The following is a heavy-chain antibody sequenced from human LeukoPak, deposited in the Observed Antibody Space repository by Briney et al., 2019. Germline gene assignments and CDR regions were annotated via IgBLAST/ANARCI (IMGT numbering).Heavy chain of an antibody. CDR2: ISTGTSSSNI. D-gene: IGHD2-2*01. V-gene: IGHV3-21*01. Sequence: GGSLRLSCAASGFMFSRYTMNWVRQAPGKGLDWVSSISTGTSSSNIYYADSVKGRFTISRDDAKNSVYLQMNALRPEDTAMYYCAREIDCSSASCYDPEGPYAFDVWGQGTMVIVSS. CDR1: GFMFSRYT. J-gene: IGHJ3*01. CDR3: AREIDCSSASCYDPEGPYAFDV.